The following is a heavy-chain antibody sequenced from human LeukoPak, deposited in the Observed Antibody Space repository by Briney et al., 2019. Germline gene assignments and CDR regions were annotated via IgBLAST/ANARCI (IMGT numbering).Heavy chain of an antibody. CDR2: IGDSGATT. CDR3: AKKRTGGSSNPFDY. J-gene: IGHJ4*02. D-gene: IGHD3-10*01. CDR1: GFTLSSYA. V-gene: IGHV3-23*01. Sequence: GGSLRLSCAASGFTLSSYAMTWVRQAPGKGLEWVSDIGDSGATTYYADSVKGRFTISRDNSKNTPYLQMSSLRAEDTAVYYCAKKRTGGSSNPFDYWGQGTLVTVSS.